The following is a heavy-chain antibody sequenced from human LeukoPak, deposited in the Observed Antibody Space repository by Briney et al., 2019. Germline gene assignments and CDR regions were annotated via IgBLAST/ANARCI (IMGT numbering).Heavy chain of an antibody. J-gene: IGHJ3*02. V-gene: IGHV3-49*04. CDR1: GFTFRDYA. CDR3: TRDPYYFDSSGYYHHAFDI. CDR2: IRSKVYGGTT. D-gene: IGHD3-22*01. Sequence: GGSLTLSCTGVGFTFRDYAVSWVRQAPGKGLECIGFIRSKVYGGTTEYAASVKGRFTISRDDSKSIAYLQMNSLKTEDTAVYYCTRDPYYFDSSGYYHHAFDIWGQGTMVAVSS.